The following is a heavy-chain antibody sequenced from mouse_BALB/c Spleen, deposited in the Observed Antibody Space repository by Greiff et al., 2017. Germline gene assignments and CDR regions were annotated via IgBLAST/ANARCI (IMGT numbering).Heavy chain of an antibody. CDR3: AREAYYRFWFAY. J-gene: IGHJ3*01. D-gene: IGHD2-14*01. Sequence: VQLQQSGAELVKPGASVKLSCTASGFNIKDTYMHWVKQRPEQGLEWIGRIDPANGNTKYDPKFHGKATITADTSSNTAYLQLSSLTSEDTAAYYCAREAYYRFWFAYGGQGTLVTVSA. CDR2: IDPANGNT. CDR1: GFNIKDTY. V-gene: IGHV14-3*02.